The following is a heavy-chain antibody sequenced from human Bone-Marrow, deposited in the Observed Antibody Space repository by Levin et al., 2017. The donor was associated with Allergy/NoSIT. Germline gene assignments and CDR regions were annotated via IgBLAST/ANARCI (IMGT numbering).Heavy chain of an antibody. CDR2: ISSSSSTI. V-gene: IGHV3-48*04. J-gene: IGHJ4*02. CDR1: GFTFSSYS. Sequence: LSLTCAASGFTFSSYSMNWVRQAPGKGLEWVSYISSSSSTIYYADSVKGRFTISRDNAKNSLYLQMNSLRAEDTAVYYCARDLYDSSGFFYYWGQGTLVTVSS. D-gene: IGHD3-22*01. CDR3: ARDLYDSSGFFYY.